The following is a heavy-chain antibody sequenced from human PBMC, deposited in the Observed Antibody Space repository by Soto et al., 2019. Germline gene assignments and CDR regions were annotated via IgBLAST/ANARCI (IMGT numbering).Heavy chain of an antibody. Sequence: TLSLTCTVSGGSISSGGYYWSWIRQHPGKGLEWIGYIYYSGSTYYNPSLKSRVTISVDTSKNQFSLKLSSVTTADTAVYYCARDQIVATIDGYYYGMDVWGQGTTVTVSS. J-gene: IGHJ6*02. CDR1: GGSISSGGYY. V-gene: IGHV4-31*03. CDR2: IYYSGST. D-gene: IGHD5-12*01. CDR3: ARDQIVATIDGYYYGMDV.